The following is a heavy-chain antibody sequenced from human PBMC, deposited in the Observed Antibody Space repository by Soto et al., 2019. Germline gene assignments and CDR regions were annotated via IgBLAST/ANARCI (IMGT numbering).Heavy chain of an antibody. Sequence: QVQLQESGPGLVKPSGTLSLTGGVSGVSISSHNWWSWVRQPPGKGLDWIWEIHHSGTTNYNPSLKSRVTMSVDKSKNQFSLRLTPVTAADTAVYYCASAVVIGTTFEQNWGQGTLVTVSS. CDR2: IHHSGTT. CDR3: ASAVVIGTTFEQN. V-gene: IGHV4-4*02. CDR1: GVSISSHNW. D-gene: IGHD2-15*01. J-gene: IGHJ4*02.